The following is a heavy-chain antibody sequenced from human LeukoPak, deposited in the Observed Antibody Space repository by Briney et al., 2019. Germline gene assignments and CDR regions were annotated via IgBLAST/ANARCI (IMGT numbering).Heavy chain of an antibody. CDR2: INWNGGST. J-gene: IGHJ4*02. V-gene: IGHV3-20*01. Sequence: RTGGSLRLSCAASGFTFDDYGMSWVRQAPRKGLEWVSGINWNGGSTGYADSVKGRFTISRGNARISLYLQMNSLRAEDTAVYHCARGTTVTIIDYWGQGTLVTVSS. CDR1: GFTFDDYG. CDR3: ARGTTVTIIDY. D-gene: IGHD4-17*01.